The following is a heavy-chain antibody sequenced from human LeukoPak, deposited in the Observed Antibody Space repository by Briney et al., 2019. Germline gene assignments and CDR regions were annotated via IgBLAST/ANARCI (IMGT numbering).Heavy chain of an antibody. CDR2: IKQDGSEK. CDR1: GFTFSSYW. J-gene: IGHJ4*02. Sequence: PGGSLRLSCAASGFTFSSYWMSWVRQAPGKGLELVANIKQDGSEKYYVDSVKGRFTISRDNAKNSLYLQMNSLRAEDTAVYYCAREIQPNYYDSSGYLDYWGQGTLVTVSS. CDR3: AREIQPNYYDSSGYLDY. D-gene: IGHD3-22*01. V-gene: IGHV3-7*01.